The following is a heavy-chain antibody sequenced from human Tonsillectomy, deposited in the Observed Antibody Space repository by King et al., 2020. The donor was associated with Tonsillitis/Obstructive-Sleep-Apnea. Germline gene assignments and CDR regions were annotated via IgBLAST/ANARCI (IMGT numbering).Heavy chain of an antibody. CDR2: INPNSGGT. V-gene: IGHV1-2*06. J-gene: IGHJ4*02. CDR3: AREVNDYGVFNFDY. D-gene: IGHD4-17*01. CDR1: GYTFTGYY. Sequence: VQLVESGAEVKKPGASVKVSCKASGYTFTGYYMHWVRQAPGQGLEWMGRINPNSGGTNYAQKFQGRVTMTRDTSISTAYMELSRLRSDDTAVYYCAREVNDYGVFNFDYWGQGTLVTVSS.